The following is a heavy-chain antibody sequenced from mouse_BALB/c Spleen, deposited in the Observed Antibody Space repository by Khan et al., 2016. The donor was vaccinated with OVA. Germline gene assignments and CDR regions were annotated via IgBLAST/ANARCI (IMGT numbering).Heavy chain of an antibody. CDR3: ARGYDFFAY. D-gene: IGHD2-14*01. V-gene: IGHV1-26*01. CDR1: GFSFTAYY. Sequence: EVQLQQSGPDLVKTGASVKISCKASGFSFTAYYMNWVKLSHGKSLECIGRINTNNYNTNYNQKFKGRAIITVDTSSSTASMELRSMTSEDSAVYFCARGYDFFAYWGQGTLVTVSA. CDR2: INTNNYNT. J-gene: IGHJ3*01.